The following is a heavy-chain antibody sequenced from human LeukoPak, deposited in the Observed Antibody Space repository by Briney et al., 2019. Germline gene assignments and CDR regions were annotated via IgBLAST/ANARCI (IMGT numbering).Heavy chain of an antibody. CDR1: GGSISSSSYY. CDR3: ARDLADYHTPGY. Sequence: PSETLSLTCTVSGGSISSSSYYWGWIRQTPGKGLEWIGYIYYSGSTNYNPSLKSRVTISVDTSKNQFSLKLSSVTAADTAVYYCARDLADYHTPGYWGQGTLVTVSS. V-gene: IGHV4-61*01. D-gene: IGHD4-11*01. J-gene: IGHJ4*02. CDR2: IYYSGST.